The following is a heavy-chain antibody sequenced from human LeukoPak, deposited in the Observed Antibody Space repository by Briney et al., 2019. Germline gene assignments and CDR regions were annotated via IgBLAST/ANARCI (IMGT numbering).Heavy chain of an antibody. V-gene: IGHV3-23*01. CDR3: AKSLVVVTAILPFDC. CDR1: GFTFSSYG. CDR2: ISGSGGST. J-gene: IGHJ4*02. Sequence: GGSLRLSCAASGFTFSSYGMSWVRQAPGKGLEWVSAISGSGGSTYYADSVKGRFTISRDNSKNTLYLQMNSLRAEDTAVYYCAKSLVVVTAILPFDCWGQGTLVTVSS. D-gene: IGHD2-21*02.